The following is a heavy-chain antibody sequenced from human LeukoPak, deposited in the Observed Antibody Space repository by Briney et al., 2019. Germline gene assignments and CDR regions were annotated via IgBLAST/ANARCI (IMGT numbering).Heavy chain of an antibody. CDR3: VTEGYCSGGSCYYY. CDR1: GFIFNTAW. CDR2: IKSKSDGGTI. J-gene: IGHJ4*02. V-gene: IGHV3-15*01. Sequence: GGSLRLSCATSGFIFNTAWMSWVRQAPGKGLEWVGRIKSKSDGGTIEYPAPVKGRFTISRDDSENTLYLQMNSLKTEDTAVYYCVTEGYCSGGSCYYYWGQGTLVTVSS. D-gene: IGHD2-15*01.